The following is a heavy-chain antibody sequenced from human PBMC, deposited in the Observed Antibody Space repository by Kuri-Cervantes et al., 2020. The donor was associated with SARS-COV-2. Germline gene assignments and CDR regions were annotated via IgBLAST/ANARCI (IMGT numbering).Heavy chain of an antibody. D-gene: IGHD1-1*01. CDR1: GFTFSSYS. Sequence: GGSLRLSCAASGFTFSSYSMNWVRQAPGKGLEWVSSISSSSSYIYYADSVKGRFTISRDNAKNSLYLQMNSLRAEDTAVYYCARDKQLERRGNWFDPWGQGTLVTVSS. CDR3: ARDKQLERRGNWFDP. CDR2: ISSSSSYI. J-gene: IGHJ5*02. V-gene: IGHV3-21*01.